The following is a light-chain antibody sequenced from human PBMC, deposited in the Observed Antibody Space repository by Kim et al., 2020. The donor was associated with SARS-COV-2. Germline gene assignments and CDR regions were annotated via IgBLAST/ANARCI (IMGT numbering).Light chain of an antibody. J-gene: IGKJ5*01. CDR3: QQYSQWPPIT. V-gene: IGKV3-15*01. Sequence: EIVMTQSPAVVSVSPGERATLSCRASQSIGNNLAWYQQKAGQTPRLLISGASTRATDIPARFSGSGSGTDFTLSISSVQSEDFAVYYCQQYSQWPPITFGQGTRLEIK. CDR2: GAS. CDR1: QSIGNN.